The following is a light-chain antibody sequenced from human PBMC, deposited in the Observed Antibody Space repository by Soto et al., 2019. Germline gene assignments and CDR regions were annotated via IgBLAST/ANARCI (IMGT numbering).Light chain of an antibody. CDR2: EGI. J-gene: IGLJ1*01. V-gene: IGLV2-23*01. CDR1: SSDVGSYNL. Sequence: QSVLTQPASVSGSQGQSITISCTGTSSDVGSYNLVSWYQQHPGKAPKPMTYEGIKRPSGVSNRFSGSKSGNTASLTISGLQAEDEADYYCCSYAGSSTFYVLGTGTKVTVL. CDR3: CSYAGSSTFYV.